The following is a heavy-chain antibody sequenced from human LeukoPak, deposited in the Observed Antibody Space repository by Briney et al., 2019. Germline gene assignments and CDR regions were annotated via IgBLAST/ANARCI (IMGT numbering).Heavy chain of an antibody. CDR1: GFTFKNYA. V-gene: IGHV3-23*01. D-gene: IGHD3-22*01. CDR3: AKYGSGDLWLLGWYFDF. Sequence: PGGSQRLSCALSGFTFKNYAITWVRQAPGKGLEWVSSISNDGRSTHYADSVKGRFTISRDNSKNTVSLQTNSLRAEDTAVYYCAKYGSGDLWLLGWYFDFWGRGTLVTVSS. J-gene: IGHJ2*01. CDR2: ISNDGRST.